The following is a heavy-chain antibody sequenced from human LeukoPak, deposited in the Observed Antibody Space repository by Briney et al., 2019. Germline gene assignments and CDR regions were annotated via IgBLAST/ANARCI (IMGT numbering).Heavy chain of an antibody. CDR3: ARASELPFSYYSYYMDV. V-gene: IGHV4-61*02. Sequence: SETLSLTCTVSGGSISSGSYYWSWIRRPAGKGLEWIGRIYTSGSTNYNPSLKSRVTISVDTSKNQFSLKLSSVTAADTAVYYCARASELPFSYYSYYMDVWGKGTTVTVSS. CDR2: IYTSGST. CDR1: GGSISSGSYY. J-gene: IGHJ6*03. D-gene: IGHD1-7*01.